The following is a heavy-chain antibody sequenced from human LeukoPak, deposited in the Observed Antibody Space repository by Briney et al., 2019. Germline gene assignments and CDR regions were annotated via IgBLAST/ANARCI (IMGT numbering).Heavy chain of an antibody. CDR2: ISYDGSNK. CDR3: VKDDGWVQYAN. D-gene: IGHD5-24*01. J-gene: IGHJ4*02. CDR1: GFTFSSYA. V-gene: IGHV3-30*04. Sequence: PGGSLRLSCAASGFTFSSYAMHWVRQAPGKGLEWVAVISYDGSNKYYADSVKGRFIISRDNSKNTVYLQMNSLSAEDAAVYYCVKDDGWVQYANWGQGTLVTVSS.